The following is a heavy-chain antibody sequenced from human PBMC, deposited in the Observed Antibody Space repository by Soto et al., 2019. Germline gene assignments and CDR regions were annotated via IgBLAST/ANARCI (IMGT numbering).Heavy chain of an antibody. V-gene: IGHV1-69*12. CDR3: AGPTSGGPGYYYAMVV. Sequence: QVQLVQSGAEVKKPGSSVKVSCKASGGTFSSYAISWVRQAPGQGLEWVGGIIPIFDTADYAQKFQGRVKITADESTNPAYMGLSRLRSEDTAVYYRAGPTSGGPGYYYAMVVWGQGTTLTVPS. J-gene: IGHJ6*02. CDR1: GGTFSSYA. CDR2: IIPIFDTA. D-gene: IGHD2-15*01.